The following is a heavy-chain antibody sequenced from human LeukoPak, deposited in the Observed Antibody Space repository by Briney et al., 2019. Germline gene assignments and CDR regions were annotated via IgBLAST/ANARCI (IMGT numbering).Heavy chain of an antibody. CDR2: INSDGSST. CDR1: GFTFSSYW. Sequence: GESLQISCAASGFTFSSYWMHWGRQAPGKGRGWVSRINSDGSSTSYADSVKGRFTISRDNAKNTLYLQMNSLRAEDTAVYYCARVWFGELFRYFDYWGQGTLVTVSS. V-gene: IGHV3-74*01. CDR3: ARVWFGELFRYFDY. D-gene: IGHD3-10*01. J-gene: IGHJ4*02.